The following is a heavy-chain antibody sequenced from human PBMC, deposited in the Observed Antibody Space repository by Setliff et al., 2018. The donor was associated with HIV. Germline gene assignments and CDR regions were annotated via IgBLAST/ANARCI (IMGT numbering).Heavy chain of an antibody. CDR3: ARASDPSHRMPPTNYYYYMDV. D-gene: IGHD2-2*01. V-gene: IGHV5-51*01. Sequence: GASLKISCKGSGNTFTNFWIGWVRQVPGKGLELMGIIYPGDSDTRYSPSFQGQVTISANKSISTAYLQWNSLKASDTAIYYCARASDPSHRMPPTNYYYYMDVWGKGTTVTVSS. J-gene: IGHJ6*03. CDR1: GNTFTNFW. CDR2: IYPGDSDT.